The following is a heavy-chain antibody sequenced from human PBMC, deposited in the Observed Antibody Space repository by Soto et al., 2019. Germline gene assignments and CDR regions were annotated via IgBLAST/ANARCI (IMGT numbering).Heavy chain of an antibody. CDR2: IDPSDSYT. V-gene: IGHV5-10-1*01. CDR1: GYSFTIYW. CDR3: ATSSRTVAGYSYGMDV. D-gene: IGHD6-19*01. Sequence: GESLKISCKGSGYSFTIYWISWVRQMPGKGLEWMGRIDPSDSYTNYSPSFQDHVTISADKSISTAYLQWSSLKASDTAMYYCATSSRTVAGYSYGMDVWGQGTTVTVSS. J-gene: IGHJ6*02.